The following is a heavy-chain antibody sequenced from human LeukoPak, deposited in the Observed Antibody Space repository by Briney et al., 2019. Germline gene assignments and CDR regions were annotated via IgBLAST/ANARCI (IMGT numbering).Heavy chain of an antibody. CDR2: LRSSGDTI. V-gene: IGHV3-48*02. J-gene: IGHJ4*02. Sequence: PGGSLRLSCAASGFTFSGYSMNWVRQAPGKGLEWVAYLRSSGDTIYYADSVKGRSTISRDIVKNSLYLQMNSLRDEDTAVYYCARDPEALDYWGQGTLVTVSS. CDR1: GFTFSGYS. CDR3: ARDPEALDY.